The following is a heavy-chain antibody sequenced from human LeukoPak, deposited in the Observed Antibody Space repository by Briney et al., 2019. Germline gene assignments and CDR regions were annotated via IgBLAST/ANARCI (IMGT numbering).Heavy chain of an antibody. CDR3: ARERRGTLDY. D-gene: IGHD3/OR15-3a*01. V-gene: IGHV3-30-3*01. CDR2: ISYDGSNK. CDR1: GFTFSSYA. J-gene: IGHJ4*02. Sequence: HPGGSLRPSCAASGFTFSSYAMHWVRQAPGKGLEWVAVISYDGSNKYYADSVKGRFTISRDNSKNTLYLQMNSLRAEDTAVYYCARERRGTLDYWGQGTLVTVSS.